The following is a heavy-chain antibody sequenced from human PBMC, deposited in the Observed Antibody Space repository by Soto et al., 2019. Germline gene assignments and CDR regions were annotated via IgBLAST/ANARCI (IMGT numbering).Heavy chain of an antibody. CDR3: AHGSCSSADCYPNPYLDY. CDR2: IYWDDDE. J-gene: IGHJ4*02. CDR1: GFSLSTTAEG. Sequence: QITLKESGPTLVKPTQTLTLTCTFSGFSLSTTAEGVGWLRQPPGKALEWLALIYWDDDERYRPSLKSRLTITKDTSKNQVVLTMTNVDPVDTATYYCAHGSCSSADCYPNPYLDYWGQGILVTVSS. V-gene: IGHV2-5*02. D-gene: IGHD2-2*01.